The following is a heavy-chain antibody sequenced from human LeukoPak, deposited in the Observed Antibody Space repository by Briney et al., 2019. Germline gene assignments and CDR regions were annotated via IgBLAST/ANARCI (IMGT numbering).Heavy chain of an antibody. J-gene: IGHJ6*03. CDR2: IYYSGST. CDR3: ASQLDCSSTSCYDYYYYYMDV. CDR1: GGSISSYY. V-gene: IGHV4-59*07. D-gene: IGHD2-2*01. Sequence: SDTLSLTCTVSGGSISSYYWSWIRQPPGKGLEWIGYIYYSGSTNYNPSLKSRVTISVDTSKNQFSLKLSSVTAADTAVYYCASQLDCSSTSCYDYYYYYMDVWGKGTTVTVSS.